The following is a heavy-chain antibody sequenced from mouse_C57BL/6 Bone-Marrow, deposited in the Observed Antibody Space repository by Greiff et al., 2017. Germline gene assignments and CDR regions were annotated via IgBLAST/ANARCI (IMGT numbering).Heavy chain of an antibody. J-gene: IGHJ3*01. CDR1: GYTFTSYW. CDR3: ARGELLRYFPLAY. Sequence: VQLQQPGTELVKPGASEKLSCKASGYTFTSYWMHWVKQRPGQGLEWIGNINPSNGGTNYNEKFKSKATLTVDKSSSTAYMQLSSLTSEDSAVYYCARGELLRYFPLAYWGQGTLVTVSA. V-gene: IGHV1-53*01. D-gene: IGHD1-1*01. CDR2: INPSNGGT.